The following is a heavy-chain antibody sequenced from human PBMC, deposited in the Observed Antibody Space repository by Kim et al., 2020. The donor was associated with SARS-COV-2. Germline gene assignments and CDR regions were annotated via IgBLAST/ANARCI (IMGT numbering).Heavy chain of an antibody. J-gene: IGHJ4*02. Sequence: PSLNRRVTISIATSKNQFSLELSSVTAADTAVYYCARGPPIGGGDCYSHWGQGTLVTVSS. CDR3: ARGPPIGGGDCYSH. V-gene: IGHV4-30-2*05. D-gene: IGHD2-21*02.